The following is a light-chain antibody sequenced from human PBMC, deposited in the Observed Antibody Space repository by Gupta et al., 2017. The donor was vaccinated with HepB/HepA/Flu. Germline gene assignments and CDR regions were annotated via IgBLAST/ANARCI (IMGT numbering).Light chain of an antibody. Sequence: EIVLTQSPGTLSLSPGERATLSCRASQSVSSRYLGWYQQKPGQAPRLLIYAASSRATGIPDRFSGSGSETDFTLTISSREPEDFAVYYCQQEGSSPYTFGQGTKMDIK. V-gene: IGKV3-20*01. CDR3: QQEGSSPYT. CDR1: QSVSSRY. CDR2: AAS. J-gene: IGKJ2*01.